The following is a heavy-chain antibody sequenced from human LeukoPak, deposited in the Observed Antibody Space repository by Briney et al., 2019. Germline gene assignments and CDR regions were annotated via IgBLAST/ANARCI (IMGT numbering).Heavy chain of an antibody. J-gene: IGHJ4*02. CDR1: GGTFSSYA. D-gene: IGHD3-22*01. Sequence: SVEVSCKASGGTFSSYAISWVRQAPGQGLEWMGGIIPIFGTANYAQKFQGRVTITADESTSTAYMELSSLRSEDTAVYYCARDQRTYYYDSSGQSHFDYWGQGTLVTVSS. V-gene: IGHV1-69*13. CDR3: ARDQRTYYYDSSGQSHFDY. CDR2: IIPIFGTA.